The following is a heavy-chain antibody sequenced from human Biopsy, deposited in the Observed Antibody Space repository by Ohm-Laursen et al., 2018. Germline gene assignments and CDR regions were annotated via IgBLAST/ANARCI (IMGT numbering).Heavy chain of an antibody. CDR1: DFTLDDYA. V-gene: IGHV3-9*01. D-gene: IGHD3-10*01. Sequence: SLRLSCAAPDFTLDDYAMSWVRQRPGKGLEWVSGITWNSGHIAYADSVKGRFTISRDNAKNVLWLQMNSLRVDDTAMYYCVKDIRRYFYGMDVWGQGTTVTVS. CDR2: ITWNSGHI. CDR3: VKDIRRYFYGMDV. J-gene: IGHJ6*02.